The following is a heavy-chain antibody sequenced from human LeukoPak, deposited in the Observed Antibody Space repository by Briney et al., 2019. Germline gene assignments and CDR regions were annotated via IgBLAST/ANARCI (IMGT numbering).Heavy chain of an antibody. CDR1: GDSLTELS. J-gene: IGHJ3*02. CDR3: ARVKDFWSGSPYGAFDI. D-gene: IGHD3-3*01. Sequence: ASVKVSCKVSGDSLTELSMHWVRQAPGQGLEWMGGFDAEQGEIIYAQEFQGRVTMTEDTSTNTAYMELSSLRSEDTAVYYCARVKDFWSGSPYGAFDIWGQGTRVTVSS. CDR2: FDAEQGEI. V-gene: IGHV1-24*01.